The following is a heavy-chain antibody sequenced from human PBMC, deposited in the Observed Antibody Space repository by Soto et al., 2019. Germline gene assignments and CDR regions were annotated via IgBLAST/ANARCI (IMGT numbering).Heavy chain of an antibody. J-gene: IGHJ5*02. CDR1: GGSISSGGYY. CDR2: IFYSGTT. V-gene: IGHV4-31*03. Sequence: NPSETLSLTCTVSGGSISSGGYYWSWIRQYPGRGLEWIGNIFYSGTTSYNPSLKSRVAISIDTSKNQFSLKLSSVTAAGTVVYYCQRERQHSLNSQGVWFGPWGQGTLVTVSS. D-gene: IGHD1-1*01. CDR3: QRERQHSLNSQGVWFGP.